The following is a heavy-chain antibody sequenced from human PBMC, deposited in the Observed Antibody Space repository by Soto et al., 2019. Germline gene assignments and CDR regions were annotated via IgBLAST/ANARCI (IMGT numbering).Heavy chain of an antibody. J-gene: IGHJ6*02. D-gene: IGHD2-2*01. V-gene: IGHV4-30-4*01. CDR1: GGSISSGDYY. CDR3: ARAGIVLVPAATYYYGMDV. CDR2: IYYSGST. Sequence: QVQLQESGPGLVKPSQTLSLTCTVSGGSISSGDYYWSWIRQPPGKGLEWIGYIYYSGSTYYNPSLKSRVTISVDTSKNQFSLKLSSVTAADTAVYYCARAGIVLVPAATYYYGMDVWGQGTTVTVSS.